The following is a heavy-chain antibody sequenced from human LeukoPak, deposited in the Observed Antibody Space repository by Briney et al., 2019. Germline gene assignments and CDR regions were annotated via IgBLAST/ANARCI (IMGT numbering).Heavy chain of an antibody. J-gene: IGHJ3*02. CDR1: GFTFSSYS. Sequence: GGSLRLSCAASGFTFSSYSMNWVRQTPGKGLEWVSSISSSSSYIYYADSVKGRFTISRGNAKNSLYLQMNSLRAEDTAMYYCARMVVAASYDAFDIWGQGTMVTVPS. CDR3: ARMVVAASYDAFDI. D-gene: IGHD2-15*01. CDR2: ISSSSSYI. V-gene: IGHV3-21*01.